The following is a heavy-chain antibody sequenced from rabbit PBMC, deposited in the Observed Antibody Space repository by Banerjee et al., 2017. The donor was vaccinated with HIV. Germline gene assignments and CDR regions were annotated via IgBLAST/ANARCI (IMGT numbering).Heavy chain of an antibody. CDR1: GLDFSTYG. CDR3: ARDLAGVTGWNFGL. D-gene: IGHD4-1*01. J-gene: IGHJ6*01. Sequence: QEQLEESGGDLVQPGASLTLTCKASGLDFSTYGVNWVRQAPGKGLEWIACINTSSGNTVYASWAKGRFTISKTSSTTVTLQMTSLTAADTATYFCARDLAGVTGWNFGLWGQGTLVTVS. V-gene: IGHV1S45*01. CDR2: INTSSGNT.